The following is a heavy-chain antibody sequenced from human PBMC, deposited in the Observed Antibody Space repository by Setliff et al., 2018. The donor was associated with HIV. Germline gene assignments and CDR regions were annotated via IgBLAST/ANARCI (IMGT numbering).Heavy chain of an antibody. CDR2: VTPALYLT. J-gene: IGHJ3*02. D-gene: IGHD3-16*01. CDR1: GGFLSNNG. V-gene: IGHV1-69*10. CDR3: ATDSGVVPPRTLDI. Sequence: SVKVSCKASGGFLSNNGIAWVRQAPGQGLEWMGGVTPALYLTTHAEKFQSRVTFTTDDSTSSVYMELSSLRSDDTATYYCATDSGVVPPRTLDIWGQGTVVTVSS.